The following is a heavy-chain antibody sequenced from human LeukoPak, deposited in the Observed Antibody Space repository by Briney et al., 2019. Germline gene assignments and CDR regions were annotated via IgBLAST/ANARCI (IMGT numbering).Heavy chain of an antibody. D-gene: IGHD3-9*01. V-gene: IGHV4-39*01. Sequence: PSETLSLTCTVSGGSISSSSYYWGWIRQPPGKGLEWIGSIYYSGSTYYNPSLKSRVTIPVDTSKNQFSLKLSSVTAADTAVYYCARHLYYDILTGWVYWGQGTLVTVSS. J-gene: IGHJ4*02. CDR1: GGSISSSSYY. CDR3: ARHLYYDILTGWVY. CDR2: IYYSGST.